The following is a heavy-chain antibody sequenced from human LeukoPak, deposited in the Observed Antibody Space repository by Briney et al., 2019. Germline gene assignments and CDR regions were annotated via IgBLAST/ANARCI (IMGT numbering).Heavy chain of an antibody. Sequence: GGSLRLSCAASGFTFSNYAMSWVRQAPGKGLEWVSTISGSGGRTYYADSVKGRFTISRDNSKNTLYLQMNSLRAEDTAVYYCAKDMVESGSYALNGYWGQGTLVTVSP. CDR1: GFTFSNYA. CDR3: AKDMVESGSYALNGY. D-gene: IGHD1-26*01. J-gene: IGHJ4*02. CDR2: ISGSGGRT. V-gene: IGHV3-23*01.